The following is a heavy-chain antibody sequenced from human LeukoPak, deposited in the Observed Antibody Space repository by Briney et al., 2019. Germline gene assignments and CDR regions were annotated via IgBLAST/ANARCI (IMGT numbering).Heavy chain of an antibody. J-gene: IGHJ6*03. CDR1: GFTVSSNY. Sequence: PGGSLRLSCAASGFTVSSNYMSWVRQAPGKGLEWVSVIYSGGSTYYADSVKGRFTISRDNSKNTLYLQMNSLRAEDTAVYHCAREIGIYSSRYYYYMDVWGKGTTVTVSS. V-gene: IGHV3-66*01. CDR2: IYSGGST. CDR3: AREIGIYSSRYYYYMDV. D-gene: IGHD2-15*01.